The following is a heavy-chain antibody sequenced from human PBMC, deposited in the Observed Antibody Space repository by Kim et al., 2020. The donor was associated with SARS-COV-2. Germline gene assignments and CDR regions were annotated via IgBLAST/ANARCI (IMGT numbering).Heavy chain of an antibody. V-gene: IGHV1-3*01. J-gene: IGHJ4*02. CDR3: ASSLGGSGWPHFDY. Sequence: SQKFQGRVTITRDTSASTAYMELSSLRSEDTAVYYCASSLGGSGWPHFDYWGQGTLVTVSS. D-gene: IGHD6-19*01.